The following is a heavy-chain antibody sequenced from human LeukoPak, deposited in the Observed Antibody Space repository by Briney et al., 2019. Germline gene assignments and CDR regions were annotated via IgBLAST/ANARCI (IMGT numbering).Heavy chain of an antibody. V-gene: IGHV3-30-3*02. D-gene: IGHD3-10*01. CDR1: GFTFSSYA. Sequence: GGSLGLSCAASGFTFSSYAMHWVRQAPGKGLEWVAVISYDGSNKYYADSVKGRFTISRDNSKNTLYLQMNSLRAEDTAVYYCAKFTTYYYGSGSYYDYWGQGTLVTVSS. CDR2: ISYDGSNK. CDR3: AKFTTYYYGSGSYYDY. J-gene: IGHJ4*02.